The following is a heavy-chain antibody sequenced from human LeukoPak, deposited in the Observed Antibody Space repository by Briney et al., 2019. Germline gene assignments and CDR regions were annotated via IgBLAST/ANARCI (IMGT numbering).Heavy chain of an antibody. Sequence: GSLRLSCAASGFPFSSYWMSWVRQAPGKGLEWVANIKQDGSEKYYVDSVKGRFTISRDNAKNSLYLQMNSLRAEDTAVYYCARDNTFGELVDYWGQGTLVTVSS. CDR3: ARDNTFGELVDY. CDR1: GFPFSSYW. J-gene: IGHJ4*02. CDR2: IKQDGSEK. D-gene: IGHD3-10*01. V-gene: IGHV3-7*01.